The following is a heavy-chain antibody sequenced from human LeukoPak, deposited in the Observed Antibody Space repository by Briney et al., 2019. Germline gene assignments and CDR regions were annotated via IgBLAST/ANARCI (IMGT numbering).Heavy chain of an antibody. V-gene: IGHV3-23*01. J-gene: IGHJ3*02. CDR1: GFTFSSYA. CDR2: ISGSGGST. D-gene: IGHD3-3*01. Sequence: GGSLRLSCAASGFTFSSYAMSWVRQAPGKGLEWVSAISGSGGSTYYADSVKGRFTISRDNSKNTLYLQMNSLRAEDTAVYYCAKDTYYDFWSGYYNPGAFDIWGQGTLVTVSS. CDR3: AKDTYYDFWSGYYNPGAFDI.